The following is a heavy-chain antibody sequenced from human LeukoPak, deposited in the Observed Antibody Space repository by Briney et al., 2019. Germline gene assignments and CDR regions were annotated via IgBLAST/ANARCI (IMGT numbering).Heavy chain of an antibody. J-gene: IGHJ2*01. V-gene: IGHV3-74*01. CDR2: INSDGSST. CDR3: ARVGGDCSGGSCYWYFDL. CDR1: GFTFSSYS. D-gene: IGHD2-15*01. Sequence: GGSLRLSCAASGFTFSSYSMNWVRQAPGKGPVWVSRINSDGSSTNYADSVKGRFTISRDNAKNTLYLQMNSLRAEDTAVYYCARVGGDCSGGSCYWYFDLWGRGTLVTVSS.